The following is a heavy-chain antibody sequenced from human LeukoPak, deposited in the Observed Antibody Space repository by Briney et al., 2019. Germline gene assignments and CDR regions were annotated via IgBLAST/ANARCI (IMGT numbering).Heavy chain of an antibody. CDR3: ARDEVVAAPNYFGMVV. J-gene: IGHJ6*02. Sequence: ASVKVSCKASGYTFTSYGISWVRQTPGQGLEWMGWISVYNGNTNYAQKLQGRVTMTTDTSTSTAYMELSNLRSDDTAVYYCARDEVVAAPNYFGMVVWGQGTTVPVSS. CDR2: ISVYNGNT. V-gene: IGHV1-18*01. CDR1: GYTFTSYG. D-gene: IGHD2-15*01.